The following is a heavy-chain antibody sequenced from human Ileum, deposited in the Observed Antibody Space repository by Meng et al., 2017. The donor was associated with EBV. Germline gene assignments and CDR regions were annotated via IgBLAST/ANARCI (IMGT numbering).Heavy chain of an antibody. CDR1: GDSISSNNW. V-gene: IGHV4-4*02. CDR3: ASGRDYAWHS. J-gene: IGHJ4*02. Sequence: RGPGPGLGKPSGTLSLTCAVSGDSISSNNWWSWVRQPPGKGLEWIGEIYHSGSTNYNPSFKSRVTMSVDKSKNQISLNLSSVTAADTAVYYCASGRDYAWHSWGRGTLVTVSS. CDR2: IYHSGST. D-gene: IGHD4-17*01.